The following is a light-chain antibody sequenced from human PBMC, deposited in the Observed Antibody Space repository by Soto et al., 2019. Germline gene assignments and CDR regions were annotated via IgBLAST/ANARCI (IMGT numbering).Light chain of an antibody. CDR1: QGITNY. Sequence: DIQMTQSPSSLSASVGVRVTITCRASQGITNYLAWYQQKPGKVPKLLIYQAPTLQSGVPSRFSGSGSGTDFTLSISSLQPEDVATYYCQKYNSAPLTFGGGSKVEIK. V-gene: IGKV1-27*01. CDR3: QKYNSAPLT. CDR2: QAP. J-gene: IGKJ4*01.